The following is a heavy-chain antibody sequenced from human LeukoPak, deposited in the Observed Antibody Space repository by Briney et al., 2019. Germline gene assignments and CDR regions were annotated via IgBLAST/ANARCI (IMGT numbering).Heavy chain of an antibody. CDR3: ARVAPAASNWFDP. J-gene: IGHJ5*02. Sequence: KSSETLSLTCTVSGGSISSYYWSWIRQPPGKGLEWIGYIYYSGSTNYNPSLKSRVTISVDTSKNQFSLKLSSVTAADTAVYYCARVAPAASNWFDPWGQGTLVTVSS. D-gene: IGHD2-2*01. V-gene: IGHV4-59*01. CDR1: GGSISSYY. CDR2: IYYSGST.